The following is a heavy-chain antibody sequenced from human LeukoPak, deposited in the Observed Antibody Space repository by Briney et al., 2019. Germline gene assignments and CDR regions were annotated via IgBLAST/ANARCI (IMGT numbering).Heavy chain of an antibody. Sequence: ASVKVSCKASGYTFTSHDINWGRQATGQGREWMGWMNPNSGNTGYAQRFQGRVTMTRNTSISTAYMELSRLRSEDTAVYYCARGFIAAAGGFDPWGQGTLVTVSS. V-gene: IGHV1-8*01. CDR3: ARGFIAAAGGFDP. CDR2: MNPNSGNT. D-gene: IGHD6-13*01. CDR1: GYTFTSHD. J-gene: IGHJ5*02.